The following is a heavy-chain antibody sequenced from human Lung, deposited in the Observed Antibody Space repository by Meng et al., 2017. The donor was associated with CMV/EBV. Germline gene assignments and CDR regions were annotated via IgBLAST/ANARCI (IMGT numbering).Heavy chain of an antibody. D-gene: IGHD6-19*01. CDR1: GFTFSRNA. V-gene: IGHV3-30*02. CDR3: AKDRIAVVPKGGLIRPRVDYYYGMDV. J-gene: IGHJ6*02. Sequence: GKSLKISCVASGFTFSRNAMHWVRQAPGKGLEWVAFIRYDGSNKYYADSVKGRFTISRDNSKNTVYVQMNSLRAEDTAVYYCAKDRIAVVPKGGLIRPRVDYYYGMDVWGQGXTVTVSS. CDR2: IRYDGSNK.